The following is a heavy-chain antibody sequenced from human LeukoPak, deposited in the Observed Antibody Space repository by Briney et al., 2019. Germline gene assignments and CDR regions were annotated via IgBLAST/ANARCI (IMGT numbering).Heavy chain of an antibody. CDR3: ARDPTSPRYYYDSSGYYSDY. V-gene: IGHV3-21*01. D-gene: IGHD3-22*01. Sequence: GGSLRLSCAASGFTFSSYSMNWVRQAPGKGLEWVSSISSSSSYIYYTDSVKGRFTISRDNAKNSLYLQMNSLRAEDTAVYYCARDPTSPRYYYDSSGYYSDYWGQGTLVTVSS. CDR1: GFTFSSYS. J-gene: IGHJ4*02. CDR2: ISSSSSYI.